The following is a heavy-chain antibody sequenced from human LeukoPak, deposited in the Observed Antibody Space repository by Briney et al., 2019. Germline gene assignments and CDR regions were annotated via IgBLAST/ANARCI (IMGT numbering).Heavy chain of an antibody. CDR3: ARGGRGYSGYD. CDR2: IYYSGST. J-gene: IGHJ4*02. CDR1: GGSFSGYY. D-gene: IGHD5-12*01. V-gene: IGHV4-59*01. Sequence: SETLSLTCAVYGGSFSGYYWSWIRQPPGKGLEWIGYIYYSGSTNYNPSLKSRVTISVDTSKNQFSLKLSSVTAADTAVYYCARGGRGYSGYDWGQGTLVTVSS.